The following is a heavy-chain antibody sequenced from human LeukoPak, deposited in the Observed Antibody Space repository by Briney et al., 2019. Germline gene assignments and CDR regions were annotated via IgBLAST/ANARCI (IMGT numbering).Heavy chain of an antibody. D-gene: IGHD5-24*01. CDR2: ISSTSSDI. CDR1: GFTFSSYS. J-gene: IGHJ6*03. CDR3: ARDRTEMATIGLGGYYYYMDV. V-gene: IGHV3-21*01. Sequence: GGSLRLSCAASGFTFSSYSMNWVRQAPGKGLEWVSSISSTSSDIYYAESVKGRFTISRDNAKNSLYLQMNSLRADDTAVYYCARDRTEMATIGLGGYYYYMDVWGKGTTVTVSS.